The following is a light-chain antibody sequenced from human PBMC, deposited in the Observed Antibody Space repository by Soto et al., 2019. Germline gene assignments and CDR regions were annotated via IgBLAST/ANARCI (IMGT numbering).Light chain of an antibody. CDR2: GAS. J-gene: IGKJ4*01. CDR1: QSVSVNS. Sequence: ESGLTKSPRSLSLCKGERATLSCRASQSVSVNSLAWYQQKGGQAPRLLIYGASSRATGIPDRFSGSGSATDFTLTIIRLEAEDSAVYSCQQYGSSLLTFGGGTKVDIK. V-gene: IGKV3-20*01. CDR3: QQYGSSLLT.